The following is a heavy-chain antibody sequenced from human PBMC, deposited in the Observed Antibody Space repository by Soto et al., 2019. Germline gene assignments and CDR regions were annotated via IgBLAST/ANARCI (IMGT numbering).Heavy chain of an antibody. CDR3: AGVSPRSLGPEVWFGELTTPFDY. D-gene: IGHD3-10*01. CDR1: GYTFTSYG. J-gene: IGHJ4*02. Sequence: ASVKVSCKASGYTFTSYGISWVRQAPGQGLEWMGWISAYNGNTNYAQKLQGRVTMTTDTSTSTAYMELRSLRSDDTAVYYCAGVSPRSLGPEVWFGELTTPFDYWGQGTLVTDSS. CDR2: ISAYNGNT. V-gene: IGHV1-18*04.